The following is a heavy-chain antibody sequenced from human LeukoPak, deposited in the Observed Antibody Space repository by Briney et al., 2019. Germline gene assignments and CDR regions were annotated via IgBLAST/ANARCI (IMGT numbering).Heavy chain of an antibody. Sequence: GGSLRLSCAASGFSFSTYAMSWVRQAPGKGLEWVSGMSGSGGSTYYADSEKGRFTISRDNSKNTLYLQMNSLRAEDTAVYYCAKDGRKYSGSPNWFDPWGQGTLVTVSS. J-gene: IGHJ5*02. CDR1: GFSFSTYA. D-gene: IGHD1-26*01. CDR2: MSGSGGST. CDR3: AKDGRKYSGSPNWFDP. V-gene: IGHV3-23*01.